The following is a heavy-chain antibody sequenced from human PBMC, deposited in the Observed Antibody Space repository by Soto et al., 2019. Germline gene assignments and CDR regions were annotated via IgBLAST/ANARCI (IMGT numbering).Heavy chain of an antibody. CDR3: AGVPQRVVVAATPGYYYGMDV. V-gene: IGHV3-21*01. CDR2: ISSSSSYI. Sequence: GGSLRLSCAASGFTFSSYSMNWVRQAPGKGLEWVSSISSSSSYIYYADSVKGRFTISRDNAKNTLYLQMNSLRDEDTAVYYCAGVPQRVVVAATPGYYYGMDVWGQGTTVTVSS. CDR1: GFTFSSYS. J-gene: IGHJ6*02. D-gene: IGHD2-15*01.